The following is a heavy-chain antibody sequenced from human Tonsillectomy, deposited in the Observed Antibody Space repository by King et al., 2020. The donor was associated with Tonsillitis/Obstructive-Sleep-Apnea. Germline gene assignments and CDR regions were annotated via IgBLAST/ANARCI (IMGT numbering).Heavy chain of an antibody. Sequence: VQLVESGAEVKKPGASVKVSCKASGYTFTGYYMHCVRQAPGQGLEWMGWINPNSGGTHYAQKFQGRVTMTRDTSISTAYMELSRLRSDDTAVYYLVRAPPFGDGDYFYFDFWGQGTLVTVSS. CDR2: INPNSGGT. V-gene: IGHV1-2*02. CDR1: GYTFTGYY. D-gene: IGHD5-24*01. J-gene: IGHJ4*02. CDR3: VRAPPFGDGDYFYFDF.